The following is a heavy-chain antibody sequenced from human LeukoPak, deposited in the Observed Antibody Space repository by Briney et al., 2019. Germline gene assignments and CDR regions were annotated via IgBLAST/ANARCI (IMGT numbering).Heavy chain of an antibody. V-gene: IGHV4-59*01. Sequence: TCTVSGVSISSYYGSWVRQPPGKXLEWIGYIYYSGSTNYNPSLKSRVTISVDTSKNQFSLKLSSVTAADTAVYYCARGGGVHYDFWSGPILAFDYWGQGTLVTVSS. CDR1: GVSISSYY. J-gene: IGHJ4*02. CDR2: IYYSGST. CDR3: ARGGGVHYDFWSGPILAFDY. D-gene: IGHD3-3*01.